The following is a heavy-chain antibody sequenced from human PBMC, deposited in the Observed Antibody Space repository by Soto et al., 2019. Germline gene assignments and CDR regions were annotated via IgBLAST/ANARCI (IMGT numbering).Heavy chain of an antibody. CDR2: IRYDGSNN. J-gene: IGHJ6*02. CDR1: GFTFNTFG. Sequence: QVQLVESGGGVVQPGRSLRLSCAASGFTFNTFGMHWVRQAPGEGLEWVAVIRYDGSNNYYADSVKGRFTISRDNSKNTLSLQMNSLRAEDTAVYYCARDASVGASYSGSAYYAMDVWGRGTTVTVSS. CDR3: ARDASVGASYSGSAYYAMDV. D-gene: IGHD1-26*01. V-gene: IGHV3-33*01.